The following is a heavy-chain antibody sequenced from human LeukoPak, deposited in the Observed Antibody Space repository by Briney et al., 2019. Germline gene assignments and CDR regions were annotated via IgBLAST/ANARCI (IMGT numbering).Heavy chain of an antibody. CDR1: GYTFTSYG. CDR3: ARVLYYYDSSGYYTPRGPHDAFDI. Sequence: ASVTVSFKASGYTFTSYGISWVRQAPGQGREWMGWISAYNGNTNYAQKLQGRVTITTDTSTSTAYMELRSLRSDDTAVYYCARVLYYYDSSGYYTPRGPHDAFDIWGQGTMVTVSS. CDR2: ISAYNGNT. D-gene: IGHD3-22*01. V-gene: IGHV1-18*01. J-gene: IGHJ3*02.